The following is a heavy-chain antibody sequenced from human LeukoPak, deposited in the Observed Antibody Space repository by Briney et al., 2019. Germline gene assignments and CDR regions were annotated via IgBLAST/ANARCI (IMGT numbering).Heavy chain of an antibody. V-gene: IGHV1-18*01. CDR3: ARDLLSSSYYGSGSYC. J-gene: IGHJ4*02. D-gene: IGHD3-10*01. CDR2: ISAYNGNT. Sequence: VASVKVSCNASGYTFTSYGISWVRQAPQQGLEWMGWISAYNGNTNYAQKLQGRVTMTTDTSTSTAYMELRSLRSDDTAVYYCARDLLSSSYYGSGSYCWGQGTLVTVPS. CDR1: GYTFTSYG.